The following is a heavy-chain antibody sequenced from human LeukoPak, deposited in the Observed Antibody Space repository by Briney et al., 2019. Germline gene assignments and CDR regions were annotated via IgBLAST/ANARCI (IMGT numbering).Heavy chain of an antibody. CDR1: GYTLISYD. J-gene: IGHJ4*02. D-gene: IGHD1-14*01. V-gene: IGHV1-8*01. CDR2: MNPNSGNT. Sequence: ASVKVSCKASGYTLISYDINWVRQATGYGLEWMGWMNPNSGNTGYAQKFQGRVTMTRNTSISTAYMELSSLRSEDTAVYYCARAYTSGFDYWGQGTLVTVSS. CDR3: ARAYTSGFDY.